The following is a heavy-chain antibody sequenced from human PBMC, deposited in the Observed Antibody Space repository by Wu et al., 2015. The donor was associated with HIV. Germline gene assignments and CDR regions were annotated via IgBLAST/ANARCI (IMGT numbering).Heavy chain of an antibody. J-gene: IGHJ4*02. D-gene: IGHD1-26*01. V-gene: IGHV1-2*02. Sequence: QVQLLQSGAEVKKPGASVKVSCKASGYNFISYGFSWVRQAPGQGLEWMGWINPNSGGTNYAQKFQGRVTMTRDTSISTAYMELSRLRSDDTAVYYCARDGLVGGVDYWGQGTLVTVSS. CDR3: ARDGLVGGVDY. CDR1: GYNFISYG. CDR2: INPNSGGT.